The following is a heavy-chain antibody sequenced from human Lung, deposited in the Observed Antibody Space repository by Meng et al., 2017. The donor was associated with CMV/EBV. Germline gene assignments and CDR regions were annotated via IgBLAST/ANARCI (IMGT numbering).Heavy chain of an antibody. J-gene: IGHJ4*02. V-gene: IGHV3-74*01. CDR3: ARERFDYGDYGLEY. CDR2: INNDESRK. Sequence: SCAASGFTFSRYWMHWARQAPGKGLVWVSRINNDESRKTYADSVKGRFTISRDSAKNTLYLQMNSLRAEDTAVYYCARERFDYGDYGLEYWGQGTXVNGSS. D-gene: IGHD4-17*01. CDR1: GFTFSRYW.